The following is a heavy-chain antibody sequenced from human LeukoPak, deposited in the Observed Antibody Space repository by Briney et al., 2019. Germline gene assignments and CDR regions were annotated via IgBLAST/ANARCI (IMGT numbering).Heavy chain of an antibody. J-gene: IGHJ4*02. CDR2: LRPDGSDK. Sequence: GGSLRLSCAASGVPFSIYGLHWVRQAPGRGLEWVAILRPDGSDKYYVDSVKGRFTISRDSSKNTVYLQLSSLRTEDTAVYYCARDHEWSWDYWGQGALVIVSS. CDR3: ARDHEWSWDY. V-gene: IGHV3-30*02. D-gene: IGHD3-3*01. CDR1: GVPFSIYG.